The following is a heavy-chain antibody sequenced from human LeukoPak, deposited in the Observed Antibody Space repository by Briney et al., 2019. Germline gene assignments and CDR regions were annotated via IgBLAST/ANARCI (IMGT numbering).Heavy chain of an antibody. J-gene: IGHJ4*02. CDR2: ISYDGSNK. D-gene: IGHD4-17*01. V-gene: IGHV3-30*03. CDR3: TTDLSNGDIFDY. Sequence: GGSLRLSCAASGFTFSSYGMHWVRQAPGKGLEWVAVISYDGSNKYYADSVKGRFTISRDNSKNTLYLQMNSLKTEDTAVYYCTTDLSNGDIFDYWGQGTLVTVSS. CDR1: GFTFSSYG.